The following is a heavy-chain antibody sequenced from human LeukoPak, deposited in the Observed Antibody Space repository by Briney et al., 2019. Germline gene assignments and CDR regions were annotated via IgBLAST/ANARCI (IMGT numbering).Heavy chain of an antibody. CDR3: ARGSTIFGVVIPSGDY. Sequence: SVKVSCKASGGTFSSYAISWVRQAPGQGLEWMGGIIPIFGTANYAQKFQGRVTITTDESTSTAYMELKSLRSDDTAVYYCARGSTIFGVVIPSGDYWGQGTLVTVSS. CDR1: GGTFSSYA. CDR2: IIPIFGTA. V-gene: IGHV1-69*05. J-gene: IGHJ4*02. D-gene: IGHD3-3*01.